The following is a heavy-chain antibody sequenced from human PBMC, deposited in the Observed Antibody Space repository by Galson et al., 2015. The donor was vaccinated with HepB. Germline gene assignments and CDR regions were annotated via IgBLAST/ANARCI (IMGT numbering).Heavy chain of an antibody. CDR1: GGTFSSYA. CDR3: ARGGYSGSYYQRSPSFDY. J-gene: IGHJ4*02. V-gene: IGHV1-69*13. D-gene: IGHD1-26*01. CDR2: IIPIFGTA. Sequence: SVKVSCKASGGTFSSYAISWVRQAPGQGLEWMGGIIPIFGTANYAQKFQGRVTITADESTSTAYMELSSLRSEDTAVYYCARGGYSGSYYQRSPSFDYWGQGTLVTVSS.